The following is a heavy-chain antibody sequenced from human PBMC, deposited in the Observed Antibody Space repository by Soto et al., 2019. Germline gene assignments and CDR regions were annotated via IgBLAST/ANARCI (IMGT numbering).Heavy chain of an antibody. V-gene: IGHV3-66*01. CDR1: GFTVSRNS. J-gene: IGHJ4*02. CDR3: SRGPSSTYSFDY. CDR2: LYSGYST. Sequence: EVQLVESGGGLVQPGGSLRLSCAASGFTVSRNSMSWVRQAPGKGLEWISLLYSGYSTYYGDSVKGRFTISRDNSKNPLYLHMNNLRASDTAVYYCSRGPSSTYSFDYWGQGTLVTVSS. D-gene: IGHD6-13*01.